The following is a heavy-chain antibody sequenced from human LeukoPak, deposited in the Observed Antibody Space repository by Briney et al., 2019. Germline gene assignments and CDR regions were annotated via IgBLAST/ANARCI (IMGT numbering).Heavy chain of an antibody. CDR1: GFTFSSYG. J-gene: IGHJ3*02. CDR2: IRYDGSNK. CDR3: AKVLGSWRVNDAFDI. D-gene: IGHD3-10*01. V-gene: IGHV3-30*02. Sequence: PGGSLRLSCAASGFTFSSYGMHWVRQAPGKGLEWVAFIRYDGSNKYYADSVKGRFTISRDNSKKTLYLQMNSLRAEDTAVYYCAKVLGSWRVNDAFDIWGQGTMVTVSS.